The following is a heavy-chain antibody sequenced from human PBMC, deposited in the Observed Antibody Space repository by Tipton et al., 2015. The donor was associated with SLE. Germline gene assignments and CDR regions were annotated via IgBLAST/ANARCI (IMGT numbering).Heavy chain of an antibody. CDR2: IYYDGST. CDR3: ARLNDATAIASFDY. D-gene: IGHD2-21*02. V-gene: IGHV4-59*01. CDR1: NGSINSYY. Sequence: TLSLTCTVSNGSINSYYWSWIRQPPGKGLEYIGYIYYDGSTNYNPSLKSRVTISVDTSKNKFSLKLNSMTAADTAVYYCARLNDATAIASFDYWGQGNLVTVSS. J-gene: IGHJ4*02.